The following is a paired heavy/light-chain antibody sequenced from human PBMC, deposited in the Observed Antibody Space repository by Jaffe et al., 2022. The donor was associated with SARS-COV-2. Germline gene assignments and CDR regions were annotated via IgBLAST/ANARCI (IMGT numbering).Light chain of an antibody. CDR3: QQYNSYPYT. CDR1: QGISSW. Sequence: DIQMTQSPSSLSASVGDRVTITCRASQGISSWLAWYQQKPEKAPKSLIYAASSLQSGVPSRFSGSGSGTDFTLTISSLQPEDFATYYCQQYNSYPYTFGQGTKLEIK. J-gene: IGKJ2*01. CDR2: AAS. V-gene: IGKV1D-16*01.
Heavy chain of an antibody. CDR3: AKDSRGLYYYDSSGYYEVGAFDI. CDR2: ISGSGGST. V-gene: IGHV3-23*01. J-gene: IGHJ3*02. Sequence: EVQLLESGGGLVQPGGSLRLSCAASGFTFSSYAMSWVRQAPGKGLEWVSAISGSGGSTYYADSVKGRFTISRDNSKNTLYLQMNSLRAEDTAVYYCAKDSRGLYYYDSSGYYEVGAFDIWGQGTMVTVSS. CDR1: GFTFSSYA. D-gene: IGHD3-22*01.